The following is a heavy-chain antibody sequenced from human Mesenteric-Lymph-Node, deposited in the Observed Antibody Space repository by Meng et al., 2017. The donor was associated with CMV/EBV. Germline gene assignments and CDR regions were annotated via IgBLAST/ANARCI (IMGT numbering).Heavy chain of an antibody. V-gene: IGHV3-72*01. J-gene: IGHJ4*02. CDR2: TRNKANSYTT. D-gene: IGHD4-17*01. CDR3: ARADGDYDYFDY. Sequence: GESLKISCAASGFTFSDHYMDWVRQAPGKGLEWVGRTRNKANSYTTEYAASVKGRFTISRDDSKNSLYLQMNSLKTEDTAVYYCARADGDYDYFDYWGQGTLVTVSS. CDR1: GFTFSDHY.